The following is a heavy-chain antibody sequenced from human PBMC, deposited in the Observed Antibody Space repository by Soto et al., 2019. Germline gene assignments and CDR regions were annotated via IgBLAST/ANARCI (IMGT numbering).Heavy chain of an antibody. CDR3: ARGDRGGFDL. Sequence: GESLKISCAASGFTFDYYWMHWVRQAPGKGLVWVSRVHSDGTTTTYADSVKGRFTISRDNARNTVSLQMSSLRAEDTAIYYCARGDRGGFDLRGHGTVVTVSS. CDR2: VHSDGTTT. CDR1: GFTFDYYW. V-gene: IGHV3-74*01. D-gene: IGHD3-16*01. J-gene: IGHJ3*01.